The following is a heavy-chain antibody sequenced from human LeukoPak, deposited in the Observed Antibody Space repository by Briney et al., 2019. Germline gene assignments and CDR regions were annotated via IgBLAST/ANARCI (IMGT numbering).Heavy chain of an antibody. Sequence: GGSLRLSCVASGFTFSSHHMNWVRQTPGKGLESVATIKPDGSEKYYVDSVKGRFTISRDNAKSSLYLQMDSLRAEDTGVYFCARMSSYCDYWGQGTLVTVSS. J-gene: IGHJ4*02. V-gene: IGHV3-7*01. CDR1: GFTFSSHH. D-gene: IGHD2-2*01. CDR2: IKPDGSEK. CDR3: ARMSSYCDY.